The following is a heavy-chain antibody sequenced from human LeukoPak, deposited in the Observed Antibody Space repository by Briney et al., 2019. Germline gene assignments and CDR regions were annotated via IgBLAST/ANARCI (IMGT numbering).Heavy chain of an antibody. D-gene: IGHD3-3*01. CDR1: GFTFSSYA. J-gene: IGHJ4*02. CDR2: ISGSGGST. CDR3: AKGMIFGVAPGY. V-gene: IGHV3-23*01. Sequence: GGSLRLSCAASGFTFSSYAMSWVRQAPGKGLEWVSAISGSGGSTYYADSVKGRFTVSRDNSKNTLYLQMNSLRAEDTAVYYCAKGMIFGVAPGYWGQGTLVTVSS.